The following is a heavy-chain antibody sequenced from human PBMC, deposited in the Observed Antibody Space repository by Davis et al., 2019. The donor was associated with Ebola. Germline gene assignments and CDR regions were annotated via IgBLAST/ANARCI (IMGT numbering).Heavy chain of an antibody. Sequence: GESLKISCAASGFTFGATTMNWVRQAPGKGLEWVSSISFTSSYIYYADSVKGRFTVSRDNAKNSLYLQMNSLRAEDTAVYYCARGVTGAYWGQGTLVTVSS. CDR1: GFTFGATT. V-gene: IGHV3-21*01. D-gene: IGHD1-1*01. CDR2: ISFTSSYI. J-gene: IGHJ4*02. CDR3: ARGVTGAY.